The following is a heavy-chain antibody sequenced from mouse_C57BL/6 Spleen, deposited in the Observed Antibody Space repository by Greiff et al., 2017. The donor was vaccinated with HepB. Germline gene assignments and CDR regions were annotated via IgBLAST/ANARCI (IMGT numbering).Heavy chain of an antibody. CDR1: GYTFTSYW. J-gene: IGHJ2*01. V-gene: IGHV1-7*01. Sequence: VQLQQSGAELAKPGASVKLSCKASGYTFTSYWMHWVNQRPGQGLEWIGYINPSSGYTKYNQKFKYKATLTADKSSSTAYMQLSSLTYEDSAVYYGARSVGCEYGYYFDYWGQGTTLTVSS. CDR3: ARSVGCEYGYYFDY. D-gene: IGHD5-1*01. CDR2: INPSSGYT.